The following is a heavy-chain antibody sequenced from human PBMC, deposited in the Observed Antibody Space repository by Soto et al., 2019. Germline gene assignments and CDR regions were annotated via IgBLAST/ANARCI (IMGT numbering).Heavy chain of an antibody. CDR1: GGTFSSYA. D-gene: IGHD3-22*01. CDR2: IIPIFGTA. Sequence: QVQLVQSGAEVKKPGSSVKVSCKASGGTFSSYAISWVRQAPGQGLEWMGGIIPIFGTANYAQKFQGRVTITADESTSTAYMELSRLRSEDTAVYYCAGSPHYYDSSSYYYALDYWGQGTLVTVSS. V-gene: IGHV1-69*01. J-gene: IGHJ4*02. CDR3: AGSPHYYDSSSYYYALDY.